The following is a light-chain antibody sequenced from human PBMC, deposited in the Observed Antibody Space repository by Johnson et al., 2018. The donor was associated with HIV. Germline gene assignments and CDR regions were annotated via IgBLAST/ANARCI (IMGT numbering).Light chain of an antibody. V-gene: IGLV1-51*02. J-gene: IGLJ1*01. CDR2: ENN. Sequence: QSVLTQPPSLSAAPGQKVTISCSGSSSNIVNNYVSWYQQLPGTAPKLLIYENNKRPSGIPDRFSGSKSGTSATLGITGLQTGDEADYYCGTWDSSLSAYVFGTGTKVTVL. CDR1: SSNIVNNY. CDR3: GTWDSSLSAYV.